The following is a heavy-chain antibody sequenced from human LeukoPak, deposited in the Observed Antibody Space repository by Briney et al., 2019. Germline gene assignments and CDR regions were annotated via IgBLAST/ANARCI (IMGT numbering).Heavy chain of an antibody. V-gene: IGHV4-31*03. CDR2: IYYSGSP. Sequence: SETLSLTCTVSGGSISSGGYYWSWIRQHPGKGLEWIGNIYYSGSPNYNPSLKSRVTISVDTSKNQFSLKLSSVTAADTAVYYCARGGYGSGSYSDWFDPWGQGTLVTVSS. J-gene: IGHJ5*02. D-gene: IGHD3-10*01. CDR3: ARGGYGSGSYSDWFDP. CDR1: GGSISSGGYY.